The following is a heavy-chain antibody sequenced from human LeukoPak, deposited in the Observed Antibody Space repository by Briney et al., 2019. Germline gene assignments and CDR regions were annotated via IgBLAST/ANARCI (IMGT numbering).Heavy chain of an antibody. J-gene: IGHJ5*02. Sequence: SETLSLTCTVSGYSISSGYYWGWIRQPPGKGLEWIGSIYYSGSTNYNPSLKSRVTISVDTSKNQFSLKLSSVTAADTAVYYCARIEEPYYYGSGRIRFDPWGQGTLVTVSS. CDR3: ARIEEPYYYGSGRIRFDP. CDR1: GYSISSGYY. D-gene: IGHD3-10*01. CDR2: IYYSGST. V-gene: IGHV4-38-2*02.